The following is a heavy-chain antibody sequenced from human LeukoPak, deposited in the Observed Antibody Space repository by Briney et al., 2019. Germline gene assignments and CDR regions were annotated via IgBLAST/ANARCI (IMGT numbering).Heavy chain of an antibody. V-gene: IGHV3-21*01. D-gene: IGHD4-11*01. J-gene: IGHJ5*02. CDR2: ISSSSSYI. CDR3: ARGTTGFDP. CDR1: GFTFDDYT. Sequence: GGSLRLSCAASGFTFDDYTMHWVRQAPGKGLEWVSSISSSSSYIYYADSVKGRLTISRDNAKNSLYLQMNSLRAEDTAVYYCARGTTGFDPWGQGTLVTVSS.